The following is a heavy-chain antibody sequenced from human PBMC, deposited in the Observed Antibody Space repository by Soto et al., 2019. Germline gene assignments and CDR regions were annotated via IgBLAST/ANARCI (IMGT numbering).Heavy chain of an antibody. J-gene: IGHJ4*02. CDR2: IGGSGGSI. Sequence: GGSLRLSCAASGLTFSTFSMNWVRQAPGKGLEWLSYIGGSGGSISYADSVKGRFTISRDNGKNTLYLQMSSLRDEDTAVYYCARDLAWAFDSWGQGALVTVSS. D-gene: IGHD1-26*01. CDR1: GLTFSTFS. CDR3: ARDLAWAFDS. V-gene: IGHV3-48*02.